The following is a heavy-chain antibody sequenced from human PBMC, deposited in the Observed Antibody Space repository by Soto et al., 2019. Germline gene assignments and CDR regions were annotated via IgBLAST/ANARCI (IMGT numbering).Heavy chain of an antibody. CDR1: GGSISSSNW. Sequence: QVQLQESGPGLVKPSGTLSLTCAVSGGSISSSNWWSWVRQPPGKGLEWIGEIYHSGSTNYNPSLKSRVTISVDTSTNQFSLKLRSVTAADTAVYYCARVSGSYYYGMDVWGQGTTVTVSS. CDR2: IYHSGST. J-gene: IGHJ6*02. CDR3: ARVSGSYYYGMDV. V-gene: IGHV4-4*02. D-gene: IGHD1-26*01.